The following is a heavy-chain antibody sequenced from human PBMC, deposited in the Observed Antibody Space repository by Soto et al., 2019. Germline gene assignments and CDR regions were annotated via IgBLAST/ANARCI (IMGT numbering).Heavy chain of an antibody. CDR3: ARDQVPGLDAFDI. CDR1: GFTFSSYS. CDR2: ISRSAGNT. J-gene: IGHJ3*02. V-gene: IGHV3-21*01. Sequence: EVQLVKSGGGLVKPGGSLRLSCAASGFTFSSYSMNWVRQAPGKGLECVSSISRSAGNTYYADSVKGRFTISRDNAKNSMYLQMNSLRAEDTAVYYCARDQVPGLDAFDIWGQGTMVTVSS.